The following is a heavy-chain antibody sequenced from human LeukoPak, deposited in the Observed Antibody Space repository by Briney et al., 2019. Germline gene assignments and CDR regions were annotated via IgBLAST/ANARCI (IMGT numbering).Heavy chain of an antibody. D-gene: IGHD3-10*01. J-gene: IGHJ5*02. CDR3: ARAVYGSGSNNNWFDP. CDR2: ISAYNGNT. Sequence: ASVKVSCKASGYSFTSYGISWVRQAPGQGLEWMGWISAYNGNTNYAQKLQGRVTMTTDTSTSTAYMELRSLRSDDTAVYYCARAVYGSGSNNNWFDPWGQGTLVTVSS. CDR1: GYSFTSYG. V-gene: IGHV1-18*01.